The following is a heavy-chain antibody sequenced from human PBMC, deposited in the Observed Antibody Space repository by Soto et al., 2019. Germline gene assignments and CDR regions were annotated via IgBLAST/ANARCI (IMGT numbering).Heavy chain of an antibody. D-gene: IGHD5-12*01. CDR3: ARRGDGYKGGYYYYGMEV. Sequence: SETLSLTCTVSGGSISSSSYYWGWIRQPPGKGLEWIGSIYYSGSTYYNPSLKSRVTISVDTSKNQFSLKLSSVTAADTAVYYCARRGDGYKGGYYYYGMEVWGQGTTGTVSS. CDR1: GGSISSSSYY. J-gene: IGHJ6*02. CDR2: IYYSGST. V-gene: IGHV4-39*01.